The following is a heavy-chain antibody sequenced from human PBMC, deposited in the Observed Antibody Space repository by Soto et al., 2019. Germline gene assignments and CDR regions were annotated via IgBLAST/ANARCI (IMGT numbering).Heavy chain of an antibody. V-gene: IGHV3-33*01. CDR3: ARGDGPADY. J-gene: IGHJ4*02. CDR1: GFTFSSYG. Sequence: QVQLVESGGGVVQPGRSLRLSCAASGFTFSSYGMHWVRQAPGKGLEWVAVIWYDGSNKYYADSVKGRFTISRDNSKNTLYLPMNSLRDEDTAVYYCARGDGPADYWGQGTLVTVSS. D-gene: IGHD2-21*02. CDR2: IWYDGSNK.